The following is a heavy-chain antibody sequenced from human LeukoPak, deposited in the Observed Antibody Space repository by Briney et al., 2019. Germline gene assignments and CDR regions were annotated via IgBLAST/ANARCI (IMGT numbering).Heavy chain of an antibody. CDR2: IKQDGSEK. V-gene: IGHV3-7*01. CDR3: ARGSDYDILTGPNNWFDP. Sequence: PGGSLRLSCAASGFTFSSYWMSWVRQAPGEGLEWVANIKQDGSEKYYVDSVKGRFTISRDNAKNSLYLQMNSLRAEDTAVYYCARGSDYDILTGPNNWFDPWGQGTLVTVSS. CDR1: GFTFSSYW. D-gene: IGHD3-9*01. J-gene: IGHJ5*02.